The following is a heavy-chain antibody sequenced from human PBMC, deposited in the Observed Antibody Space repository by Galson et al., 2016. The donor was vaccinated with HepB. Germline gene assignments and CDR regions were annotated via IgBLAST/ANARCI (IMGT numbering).Heavy chain of an antibody. J-gene: IGHJ3*02. CDR1: GFSLNTSGVG. CDR2: IYWNDHK. CDR3: ALTGSYQASDGFDI. Sequence: PALVKPTQTLTLTCAFSGFSLNTSGVGVGWIRQPPGKALEWLALIYWNDHKRYSPSLQIRLTITKDTSKKQVVLTMTNMDPVDTATYFCALTGSYQASDGFDIWGQGTMVTV. V-gene: IGHV2-5*01. D-gene: IGHD1-26*01.